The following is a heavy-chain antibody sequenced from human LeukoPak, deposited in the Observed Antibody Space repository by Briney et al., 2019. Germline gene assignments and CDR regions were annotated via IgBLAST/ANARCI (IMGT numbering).Heavy chain of an antibody. CDR2: ISSSSSYI. CDR3: ARSGLWFGESMASYYYYMDV. J-gene: IGHJ6*03. Sequence: PGGSLRLSCAASGFTFSSYSMNWVRQAPGKGLEWVSSISSSSSYIYYADSVKGRFTISRDNAKNSLYLQMNSLRAEDTAVYYCARSGLWFGESMASYYYYMDVWGKGTTVTVSS. V-gene: IGHV3-21*01. D-gene: IGHD3-10*01. CDR1: GFTFSSYS.